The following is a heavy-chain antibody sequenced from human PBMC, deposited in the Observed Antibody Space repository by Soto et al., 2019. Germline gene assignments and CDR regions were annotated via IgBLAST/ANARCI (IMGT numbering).Heavy chain of an antibody. V-gene: IGHV3-11*03. Sequence: GGSLRLSCAASGFTFSDFYMTWIRQAPGKGLEWISYISTTSSHTNYADSVKGRFTISRDNSKNTLYLQMNSLRAEDTAVYYCARRGPGTYFDYWGQGTLVTVSS. D-gene: IGHD6-13*01. CDR2: ISTTSSHT. J-gene: IGHJ4*02. CDR3: ARRGPGTYFDY. CDR1: GFTFSDFY.